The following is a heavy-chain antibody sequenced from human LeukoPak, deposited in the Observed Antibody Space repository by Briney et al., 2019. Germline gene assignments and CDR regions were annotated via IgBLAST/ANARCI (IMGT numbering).Heavy chain of an antibody. J-gene: IGHJ6*02. Sequence: GGSLRLSCVASGFTFSSYWMHWVRQAPGKGLEWVSSIGGSGGRTYYADSVTGRFTISRDNSKNTVYLQMNSLRAADTAVYYCAKGRIAVALYYGMDVWGQGTTVTVFS. CDR3: AKGRIAVALYYGMDV. CDR2: IGGSGGRT. D-gene: IGHD6-19*01. V-gene: IGHV3-23*01. CDR1: GFTFSSYW.